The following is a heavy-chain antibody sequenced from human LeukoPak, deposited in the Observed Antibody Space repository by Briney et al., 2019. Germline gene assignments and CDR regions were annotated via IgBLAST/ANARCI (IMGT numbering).Heavy chain of an antibody. V-gene: IGHV4-31*03. CDR1: GGSISSGGYY. J-gene: IGHJ4*02. CDR3: ARAGYMRVDY. CDR2: IYYSGST. D-gene: IGHD5-12*01. Sequence: SETLSLTCTVSGGSISSGGYYWSWIRQHPGKGLEWIGYIYYSGSTYYNPSLKSRVTISVDTSKSQFSLKLSSVTAADTAVYYCARAGYMRVDYWGQGTLVTVSS.